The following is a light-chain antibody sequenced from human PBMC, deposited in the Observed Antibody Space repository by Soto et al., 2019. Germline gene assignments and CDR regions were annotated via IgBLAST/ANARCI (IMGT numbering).Light chain of an antibody. V-gene: IGKV1-39*01. CDR3: QQSET. J-gene: IGKJ1*01. CDR1: QSIAIW. Sequence: AVGDRVTITCRASQSIAIWLAWYHQKAGKAPNLLISAASRLQSGVPSRFSGSGSGTDFTLTISSLQPEDFATYYCQQSETFGQGTKVDI. CDR2: AAS.